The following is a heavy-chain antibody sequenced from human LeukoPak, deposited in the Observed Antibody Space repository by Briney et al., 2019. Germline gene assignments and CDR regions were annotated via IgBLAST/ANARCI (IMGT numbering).Heavy chain of an antibody. CDR2: MNPNSGNT. CDR3: ARDRSIVGASDFDY. V-gene: IGHV1-8*01. J-gene: IGHJ4*02. Sequence: ASVKVSCKASGYTFTSYDINWVRQATGQGLEWMGWMNPNSGNTGYAQKLQGRVTMTTDTSTSTAYMELRSLRSDDTAVYYCARDRSIVGASDFDYWGQGTLVTVSS. D-gene: IGHD1-26*01. CDR1: GYTFTSYD.